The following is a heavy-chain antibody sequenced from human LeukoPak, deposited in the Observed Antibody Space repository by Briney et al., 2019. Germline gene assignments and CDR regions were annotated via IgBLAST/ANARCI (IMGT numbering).Heavy chain of an antibody. J-gene: IGHJ4*02. Sequence: SETLSLTCTVSGGSISSYYWSWIRQPAGKGLEWIGRIYTSGSTNYNPSLKSRVTMSVDTSKNQFSLKLSSVTAADTAVYYCAREDRNYDFWSGYYPFDYWGQGTLVTVSS. CDR3: AREDRNYDFWSGYYPFDY. V-gene: IGHV4-4*07. CDR2: IYTSGST. D-gene: IGHD3-3*01. CDR1: GGSISSYY.